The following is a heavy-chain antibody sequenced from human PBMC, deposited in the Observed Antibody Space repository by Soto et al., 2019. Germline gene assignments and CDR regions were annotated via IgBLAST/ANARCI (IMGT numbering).Heavy chain of an antibody. D-gene: IGHD1-26*01. J-gene: IGHJ4*02. CDR3: ARYSGSYWHYLDF. V-gene: IGHV5-51*01. Sequence: GESLKISCKGSGYSFASHWVAWVRQMPEKGLEWIGTIYPGDSDTKYSSAFRGHVTTSADTSVPTAYLQWRSLEATDSAIYYCARYSGSYWHYLDFWGQGTLVTVSS. CDR2: IYPGDSDT. CDR1: GYSFASHW.